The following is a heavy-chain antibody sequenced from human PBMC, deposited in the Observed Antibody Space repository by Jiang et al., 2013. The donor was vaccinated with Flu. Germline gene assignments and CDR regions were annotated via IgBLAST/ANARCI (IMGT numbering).Heavy chain of an antibody. V-gene: IGHV4-59*01. J-gene: IGHJ3*02. CDR3: ARGNTYYDFWSGYLHAFDI. CDR2: IYYSGST. D-gene: IGHD3-3*01. Sequence: VSGGSISSYYWSWIRPAPHGKGLEWIGYIYYSGSTNYNPSLKSRVTISVDTSKNQFSLKLSSVTAADTAVYYCARGNTYYDFWSGYLHAFDIWGQGTMVTVSS. CDR1: GGSISSYY.